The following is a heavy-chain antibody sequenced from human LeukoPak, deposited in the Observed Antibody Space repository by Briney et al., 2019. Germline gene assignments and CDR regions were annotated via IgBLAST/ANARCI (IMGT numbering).Heavy chain of an antibody. CDR2: IYPGDSET. J-gene: IGHJ6*03. CDR3: ARHIGAGYYYMDV. CDR1: GYSFTSYW. V-gene: IGHV5-51*01. D-gene: IGHD6-13*01. Sequence: KPGESLQISCQGSGYSFTSYWSGWVRQVPGKGLGWMGIIYPGDSETRYSTSFQGQVTISADKSISTAYLQWSSLKASDTAMYYCARHIGAGYYYMDVWGKGTTVTVSS.